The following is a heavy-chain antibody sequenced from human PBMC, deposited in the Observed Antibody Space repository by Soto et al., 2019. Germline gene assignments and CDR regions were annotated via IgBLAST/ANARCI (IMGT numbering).Heavy chain of an antibody. V-gene: IGHV1-18*01. J-gene: IGHJ6*02. Sequence: QVQLVQSGAEVKEPGASVKVSCKSSGYTFTNYDISWVRQAPGQGLEWMGWISPYNGKTNYTQRLQGRVTVTTDTSTSTAYMELRSLRSDDTAVYYCARDRTSGLDVWGQGTTVTVSS. CDR2: ISPYNGKT. CDR3: ARDRTSGLDV. CDR1: GYTFTNYD.